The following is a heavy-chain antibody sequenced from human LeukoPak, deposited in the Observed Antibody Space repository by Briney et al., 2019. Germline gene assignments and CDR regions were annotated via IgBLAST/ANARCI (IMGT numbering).Heavy chain of an antibody. Sequence: GGSLRLSCAASGFTFSSYWMHWVRQAPGKGLVWVSRINTDGSSTSYADSVKGRFTISRDNAKNTLYLQMNSLRAEDTAVYYCARGDGGETTNGGYYFNYWGQGTLVTVSS. CDR3: ARGDGGETTNGGYYFNY. CDR2: INTDGSST. CDR1: GFTFSSYW. J-gene: IGHJ4*02. D-gene: IGHD2-8*01. V-gene: IGHV3-74*01.